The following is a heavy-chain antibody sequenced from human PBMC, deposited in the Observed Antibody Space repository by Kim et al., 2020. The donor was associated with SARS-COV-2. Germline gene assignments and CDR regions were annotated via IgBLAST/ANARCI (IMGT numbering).Heavy chain of an antibody. CDR3: ASDIYDYGGNNDY. D-gene: IGHD4-17*01. Sequence: GGSLRLSCAASGFTFSSYWMRWVRQASGKGLEWVANIKQDGSEKYYVDSVKGRFTISRDNAKNSLNPQLNSLRAEDTAVYYCASDIYDYGGNNDYWGQGTLVTVSS. J-gene: IGHJ4*02. CDR2: IKQDGSEK. V-gene: IGHV3-7*01. CDR1: GFTFSSYW.